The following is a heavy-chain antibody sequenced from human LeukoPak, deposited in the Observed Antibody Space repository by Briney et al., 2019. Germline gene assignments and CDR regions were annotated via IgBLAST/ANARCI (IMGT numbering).Heavy chain of an antibody. Sequence: GESLKISCKGSGYSFTSYGISWVRQAPGQGLEWMGWISTYNGNTNYAQKLQGRVTTTTDTSTSTAYMEVRSLRSDDTAVYYCARGDWLDYWGQGTLVTVSS. J-gene: IGHJ4*02. V-gene: IGHV1-18*01. D-gene: IGHD3/OR15-3a*01. CDR1: GYSFTSYG. CDR2: ISTYNGNT. CDR3: ARGDWLDY.